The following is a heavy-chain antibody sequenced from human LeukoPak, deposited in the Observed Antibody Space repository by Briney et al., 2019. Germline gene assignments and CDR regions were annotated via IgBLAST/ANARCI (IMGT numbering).Heavy chain of an antibody. Sequence: PGGSLRLSCAASGFTISSYVMNWVRQAPGKGLEWVSVISGGGGSTYYADSVKGRFTISRDNSKNTLFLQMNSLRAEDTAVYYCAREPGYCSGGSCYSGDYFDYWGQGTLVTVSS. V-gene: IGHV3-23*01. D-gene: IGHD2-15*01. CDR3: AREPGYCSGGSCYSGDYFDY. CDR2: ISGGGGST. J-gene: IGHJ4*02. CDR1: GFTISSYV.